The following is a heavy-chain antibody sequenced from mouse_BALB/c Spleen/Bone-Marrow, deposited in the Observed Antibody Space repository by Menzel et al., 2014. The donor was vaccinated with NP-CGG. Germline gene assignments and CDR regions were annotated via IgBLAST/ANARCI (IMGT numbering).Heavy chain of an antibody. V-gene: IGHV5-6-5*01. D-gene: IGHD1-1*01. J-gene: IGHJ3*01. CDR3: ARNYYGSFAY. CDR2: ISTGGST. CDR1: GSTFSNYA. Sequence: EVKLEESGGDLVKPGGSLKLSCAAPGSTFSNYALSWVRQTPEKRLEWVASISTGGSTYYLNSVKGRFTISRDSARNILYLQMSSLRSEDTAMYYCARNYYGSFAYWGQGTLVTVSA.